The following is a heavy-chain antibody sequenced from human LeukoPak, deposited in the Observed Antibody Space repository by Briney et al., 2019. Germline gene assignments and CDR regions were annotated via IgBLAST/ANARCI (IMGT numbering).Heavy chain of an antibody. J-gene: IGHJ4*02. CDR3: ARGPSGDDSSGYYNYFDY. CDR2: IYHSGST. CDR1: GGSISSSNW. Sequence: PSGTLSLTCAVSGGSISSSNWWSWVRQPPGKGLEWIGEIYHSGSTNYNPSLKSRVTISVDTSKNQFSLKLSSVTAADTAVYYCARGPSGDDSSGYYNYFDYWGQGTLVTVSS. V-gene: IGHV4-4*02. D-gene: IGHD3-22*01.